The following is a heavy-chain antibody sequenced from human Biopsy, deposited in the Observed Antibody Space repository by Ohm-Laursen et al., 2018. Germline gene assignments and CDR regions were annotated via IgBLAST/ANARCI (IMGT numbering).Heavy chain of an antibody. CDR1: GYTLSELS. V-gene: IGHV1-24*01. CDR2: FAPENGKT. D-gene: IGHD1-1*01. Sequence: GSSVKVFCNVSGYTLSELSMHWVRQVPGKGLEWMGGFAPENGKTVYAQNFQARVSLTEDTSTDTAYMELRSLRSEDTAVYYCAADINVWNVNYWGQGTQVTVSS. CDR3: AADINVWNVNY. J-gene: IGHJ4*02.